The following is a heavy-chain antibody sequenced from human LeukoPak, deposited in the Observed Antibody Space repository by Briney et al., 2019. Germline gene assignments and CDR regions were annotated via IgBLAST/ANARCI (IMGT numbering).Heavy chain of an antibody. J-gene: IGHJ4*02. D-gene: IGHD4-23*01. V-gene: IGHV1-2*02. CDR1: GYTFTGYY. CDR3: ARDGGKSGFDY. Sequence: ASVKVSCKASGYTFTGYYMHWVRQATGQGREWMGWINPNSGGTNYAQQFQGRVTMTRGTSISTAYMELSRMRSDDTAVYYCARDGGKSGFDYWGQGTLVTVSS. CDR2: INPNSGGT.